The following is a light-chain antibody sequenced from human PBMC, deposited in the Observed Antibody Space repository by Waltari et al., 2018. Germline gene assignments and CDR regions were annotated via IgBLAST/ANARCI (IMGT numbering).Light chain of an antibody. CDR2: LGS. V-gene: IGKV2-28*01. J-gene: IGKJ1*01. Sequence: ILMTQSPLSLSVTPGEPASISFRSSQSLLHSNGYNYLDWYLQKPGQSPQVLIFLGSYRASGVPDRFSGSGSGTDFTLKISRVEAEDVGIYYCMQALQTPWTFGQGTRVEIK. CDR1: QSLLHSNGYNY. CDR3: MQALQTPWT.